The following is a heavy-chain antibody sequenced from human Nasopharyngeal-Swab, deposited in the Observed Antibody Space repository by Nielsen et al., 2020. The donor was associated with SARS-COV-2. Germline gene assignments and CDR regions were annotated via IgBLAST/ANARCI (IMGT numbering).Heavy chain of an antibody. CDR1: GFIFSSYA. CDR3: AKGGTAHYYFDY. Sequence: GESLKISCAASGFIFSSYAMTWVRQAPGRGLEWVSSITTSGTNTYFADSVKGRFTISRDNSKNTLYLQMNSLRAEDTAIYYCAKGGTAHYYFDYWAQGTLVTVSS. V-gene: IGHV3-23*01. J-gene: IGHJ4*02. CDR2: ITTSGTNT. D-gene: IGHD2-21*02.